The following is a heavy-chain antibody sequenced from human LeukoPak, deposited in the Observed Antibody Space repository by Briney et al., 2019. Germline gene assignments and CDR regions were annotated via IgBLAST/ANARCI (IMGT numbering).Heavy chain of an antibody. V-gene: IGHV3-53*01. CDR3: ASGTYSNYGAYFDY. J-gene: IGHJ4*02. CDR2: IYSGGST. D-gene: IGHD4-11*01. Sequence: GSLRLSCAASGFTFSTYWMNWVRQAPGKGLEWVSVIYSGGSTYYADSVKGRFTISRDNSKNTLSLQMNSLRAEDTAVYYCASGTYSNYGAYFDYWGQGTLVTVSS. CDR1: GFTFSTYW.